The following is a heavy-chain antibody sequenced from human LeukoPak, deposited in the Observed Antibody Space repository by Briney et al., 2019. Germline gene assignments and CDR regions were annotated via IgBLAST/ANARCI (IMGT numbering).Heavy chain of an antibody. Sequence: PGGSLRLSCVASGFTFDDYAMHWVRQAPGKGLEWVSLISWDGDSTYYADSVKGRFTISRDNSKNSMYLQMNSLRAEDTALYYCAKANTAMVRGVNYFDYWGQGTLVTVSS. CDR1: GFTFDDYA. CDR2: ISWDGDST. J-gene: IGHJ4*02. CDR3: AKANTAMVRGVNYFDY. D-gene: IGHD5-18*01. V-gene: IGHV3-43D*03.